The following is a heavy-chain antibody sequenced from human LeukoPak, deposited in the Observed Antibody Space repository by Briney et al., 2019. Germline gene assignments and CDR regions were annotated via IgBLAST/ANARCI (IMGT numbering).Heavy chain of an antibody. Sequence: GASVRVSCKASGYTFTSYYMHWVRQAPGQGLEWMGIINPSGGSTSYAQKFQGRVTMTRDTSTSTVYMELSSLRSEDTAVYYCARESQKDAFDIWGQGTMVTVSS. CDR1: GYTFTSYY. V-gene: IGHV1-46*01. CDR2: INPSGGST. J-gene: IGHJ3*02. CDR3: ARESQKDAFDI.